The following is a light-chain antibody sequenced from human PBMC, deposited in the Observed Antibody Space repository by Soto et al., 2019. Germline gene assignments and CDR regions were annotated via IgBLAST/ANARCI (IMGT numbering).Light chain of an antibody. CDR2: AAS. CDR3: QQSYSTPST. V-gene: IGKV1-39*01. Sequence: DIQMTQSPSSLSASVGDRVTITCRASQSISSYLNWYQQKPGKAPKLLIYAASSLQSGVPSRFSGSGSGTDFTLTISSLQPEDVATYYCQQSYSTPSTFGGGPKVEIK. CDR1: QSISSY. J-gene: IGKJ4*01.